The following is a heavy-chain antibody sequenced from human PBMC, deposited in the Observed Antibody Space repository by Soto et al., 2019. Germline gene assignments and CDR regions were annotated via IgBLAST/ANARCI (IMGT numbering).Heavy chain of an antibody. CDR2: ISSSSSTI. V-gene: IGHV3-48*01. CDR3: ARANYYGSPGDFDY. J-gene: IGHJ4*02. Sequence: EVQLVESGGGLVQPGGSLRLSCAASGFTFSSYSMNWVRQAPGKGLEWGSYISSSSSTIYYADSVKGRFTISRDNAKNSLYLQMNSLRAEDTAVYYCARANYYGSPGDFDYWGQGTLVTVSS. CDR1: GFTFSSYS. D-gene: IGHD3-10*01.